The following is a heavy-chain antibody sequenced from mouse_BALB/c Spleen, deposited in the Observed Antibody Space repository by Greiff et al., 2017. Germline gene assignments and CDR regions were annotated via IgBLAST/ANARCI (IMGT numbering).Heavy chain of an antibody. Sequence: EVMLVESGPGLVKPSQSLSLTCTVTGYSITSDYAWNWIRQFPGNKLEWMGYISYSGSTSYNPSLKSRISITRDTSKNQFFLQLNSVTTEDTATYYCARGDYGAWFAYWGQGTLVTVSA. CDR3: ARGDYGAWFAY. V-gene: IGHV3-2*02. CDR2: ISYSGST. D-gene: IGHD1-1*02. J-gene: IGHJ3*01. CDR1: GYSITSDYA.